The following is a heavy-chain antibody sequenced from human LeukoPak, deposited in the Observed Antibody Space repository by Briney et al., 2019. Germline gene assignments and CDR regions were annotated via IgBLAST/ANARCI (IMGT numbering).Heavy chain of an antibody. Sequence: ASVKVSCKASGYTFTGYYMHWVRQAPGQGLEWMGWIDPNSGGTNYAQKFQGRVTMTRDTSISTAYMELSRLRSDDTAVYYCAGAGRSSGWYEGDYWGQGTLVTVSS. D-gene: IGHD6-19*01. CDR1: GYTFTGYY. CDR2: IDPNSGGT. J-gene: IGHJ4*02. V-gene: IGHV1-2*02. CDR3: AGAGRSSGWYEGDY.